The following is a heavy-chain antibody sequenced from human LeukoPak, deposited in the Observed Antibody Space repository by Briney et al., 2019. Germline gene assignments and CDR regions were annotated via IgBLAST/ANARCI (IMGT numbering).Heavy chain of an antibody. V-gene: IGHV1-2*02. CDR1: GYTFTGYF. D-gene: IGHD3-22*01. Sequence: ASVKVSCKTSGYTFTGYFMHWVRQAPGQGLEWMGWINPNSGGTNYAQKFQGRVTMTRDTSISTAYMELSRLRSDDTAVYYCARLSYYDSSGYPGWGQGTLVTVSS. CDR3: ARLSYYDSSGYPG. J-gene: IGHJ4*02. CDR2: INPNSGGT.